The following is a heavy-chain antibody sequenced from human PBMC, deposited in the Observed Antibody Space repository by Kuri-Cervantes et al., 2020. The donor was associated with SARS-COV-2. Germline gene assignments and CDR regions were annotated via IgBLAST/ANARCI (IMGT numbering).Heavy chain of an antibody. D-gene: IGHD1-1*01. Sequence: GESLKISCAASGFTFSTSVMHWVRQAPGKGLVWVSRINPDGSYTNNADSVKGRFTLSRDNAKNMLFLQMNSLRAEDTAVYYCVRDGDHWNFDYWGQGTLVTVSS. CDR2: INPDGSYT. V-gene: IGHV3-74*01. CDR3: VRDGDHWNFDY. J-gene: IGHJ4*02. CDR1: GFTFSTSV.